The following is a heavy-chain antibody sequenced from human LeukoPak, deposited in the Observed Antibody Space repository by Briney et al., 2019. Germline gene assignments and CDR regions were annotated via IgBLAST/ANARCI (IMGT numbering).Heavy chain of an antibody. CDR2: INHSGST. J-gene: IGHJ4*02. D-gene: IGHD5-18*01. CDR3: ARVKGDTAMVSDY. Sequence: SETLSLTCAVYGGSFSGYYWSWIRQPPGKGLEWIGEINHSGSTNYNPSLKSRVTMSVDTSKNQFSLKLSSVTAADTAVYYCARVKGDTAMVSDYWGQGTLVTVSS. CDR1: GGSFSGYY. V-gene: IGHV4-34*01.